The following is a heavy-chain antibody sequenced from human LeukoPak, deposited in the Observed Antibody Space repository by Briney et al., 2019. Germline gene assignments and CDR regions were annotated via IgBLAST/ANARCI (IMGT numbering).Heavy chain of an antibody. Sequence: SQTLSLTCAISGDSVSSNSAAWNWIRQSPSRGLEWLGRTYYRSKWYNDYAVSVKSRMTINPDTSKNQFSLQLSSVTAAVTAVYYCARSRDRYWDAFDVWGQGTMVTVSS. CDR1: GDSVSSNSAA. CDR2: TYYRSKWYN. J-gene: IGHJ3*01. CDR3: ARSRDRYWDAFDV. V-gene: IGHV6-1*01. D-gene: IGHD1-14*01.